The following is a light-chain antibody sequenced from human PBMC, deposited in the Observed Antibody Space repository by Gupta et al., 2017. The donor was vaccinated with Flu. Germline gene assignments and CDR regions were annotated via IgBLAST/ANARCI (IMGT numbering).Light chain of an antibody. Sequence: GDAFPKQYVYWYQQTSGQAPRLVIYEDIKRPSGIPKRFSGSTSGTMATLTITRAQVDDEGDFYCYSVDRSGDQRVFGGGTKLAVL. CDR3: YSVDRSGDQRV. CDR2: EDI. J-gene: IGLJ3*02. CDR1: AFPKQY. V-gene: IGLV3-10*01.